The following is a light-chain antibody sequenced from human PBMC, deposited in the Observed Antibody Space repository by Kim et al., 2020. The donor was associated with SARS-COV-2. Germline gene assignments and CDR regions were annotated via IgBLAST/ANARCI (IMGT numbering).Light chain of an antibody. Sequence: VSPGQTARITCSGDALSKQYAYWYQQKPGQAPVLVIYKDSERPSGIPERFSGSSSGNTASLTITGTQAGDEADYYCNSRDSNDNVVFGGGTQLTVL. V-gene: IGLV3-25*01. J-gene: IGLJ2*01. CDR3: NSRDSNDNVV. CDR1: ALSKQY. CDR2: KDS.